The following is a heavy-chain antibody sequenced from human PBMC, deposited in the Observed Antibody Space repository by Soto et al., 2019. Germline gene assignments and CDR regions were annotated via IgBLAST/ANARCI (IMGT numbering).Heavy chain of an antibody. V-gene: IGHV3-15*01. D-gene: IGHD3-16*02. CDR3: TTEARKGSDYDYIWGSYPDAFDI. CDR1: GFTFSNAW. CDR2: IKSKTDRGTT. Sequence: GGSLRLSCAASGFTFSNAWMSWVRQAPGTGLEWVGRIKSKTDRGTTDYAAPVKGRFTISRDDSKNTLYLQMNSLKTEDTAVYYWTTEARKGSDYDYIWGSYPDAFDIWGQGTMVTVSS. J-gene: IGHJ3*02.